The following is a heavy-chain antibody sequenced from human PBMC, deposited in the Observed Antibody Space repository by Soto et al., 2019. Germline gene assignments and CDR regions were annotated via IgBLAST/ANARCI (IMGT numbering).Heavy chain of an antibody. CDR2: IIPILRTR. D-gene: IGHD2-21*01. J-gene: IGHJ6*02. CDR3: AKSRAYRVTETALFDEMDV. CDR1: GGTFNSNA. Sequence: QVQLVQSGAEVKTLGSSLKVSCKASGGTFNSNALSWVRQAPGHGLEWMGAIIPILRTRKYAQKVQDRVTFSADESTDTAYMELTSLRSEDTAVYYCAKSRAYRVTETALFDEMDVWGQGTTVSVSS. V-gene: IGHV1-69*01.